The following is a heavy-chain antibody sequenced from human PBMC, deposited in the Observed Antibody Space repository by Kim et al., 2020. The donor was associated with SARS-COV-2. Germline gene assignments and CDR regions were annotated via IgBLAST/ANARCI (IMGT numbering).Heavy chain of an antibody. D-gene: IGHD1-26*01. Sequence: SLKSRVTISVDTSKNQFSLKLSSVTAADTAVYYCARGYSGLVGATDEFDYWGQGTLVTVSS. V-gene: IGHV4-34*01. CDR3: ARGYSGLVGATDEFDY. J-gene: IGHJ4*02.